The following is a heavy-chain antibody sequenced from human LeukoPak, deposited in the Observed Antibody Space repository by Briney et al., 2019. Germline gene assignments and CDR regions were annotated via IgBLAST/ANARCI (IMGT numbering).Heavy chain of an antibody. Sequence: GGSLRLSCAGSGFTFGGYGMHWFRQTPGKGLEWVSYISTSSGTIYYADSVKGRFSISRDNAKNSLYLQMNSLRAEDTAVYYCIRGGLDHWGQGALVTVSS. CDR1: GFTFGGYG. J-gene: IGHJ4*02. D-gene: IGHD5-12*01. CDR3: IRGGLDH. CDR2: ISTSSGTI. V-gene: IGHV3-48*04.